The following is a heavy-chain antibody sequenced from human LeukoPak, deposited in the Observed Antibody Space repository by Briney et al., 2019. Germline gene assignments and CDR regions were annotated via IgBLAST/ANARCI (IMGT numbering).Heavy chain of an antibody. J-gene: IGHJ3*01. V-gene: IGHV1-2*06. CDR3: AREVGATARAFDL. Sequence: ASVKVSFKASGYTFTGYYIHWVRQAPGQGLEWMGRINPNSGDTNCAQKFQGRVTMTRDTSISTAYMEVSGLRSDGTAVYYCAREVGATARAFDLWGQGTMVTVSS. CDR2: INPNSGDT. D-gene: IGHD1-26*01. CDR1: GYTFTGYY.